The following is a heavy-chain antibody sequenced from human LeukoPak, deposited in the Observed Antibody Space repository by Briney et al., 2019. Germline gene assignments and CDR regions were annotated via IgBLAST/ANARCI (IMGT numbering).Heavy chain of an antibody. CDR1: GGTISSYY. CDR3: ARPPDTYSSGWYQAPSGY. Sequence: SETLSLTCTVSGGTISSYYWSWIRQPAGKGLEWIGRIYASGSTNYNPSLKSRVTMSVDTSKNQFSLKLSSVTAADTAVYYCARPPDTYSSGWYQAPSGYWGQGTLVTVSS. CDR2: IYASGST. D-gene: IGHD6-19*01. J-gene: IGHJ4*02. V-gene: IGHV4-4*07.